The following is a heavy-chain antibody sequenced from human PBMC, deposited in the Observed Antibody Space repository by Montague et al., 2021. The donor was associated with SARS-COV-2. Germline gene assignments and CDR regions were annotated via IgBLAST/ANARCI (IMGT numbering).Heavy chain of an antibody. CDR3: ARDYRYYDFWSGYSKGQNYYYYYYMDV. CDR1: GFTFSSYA. CDR2: ISYDGSNK. V-gene: IGHV3-30*04. Sequence: SLRLSFAASGFTFSSYAMHRVRQAPGKGLEWVAVISYDGSNKYYADSVKGRFTISRDNSKNTLYLQMNSLRAEDTAVYYCARDYRYYDFWSGYSKGQNYYYYYYMDVWGKGTTVTVSS. J-gene: IGHJ6*03. D-gene: IGHD3-3*01.